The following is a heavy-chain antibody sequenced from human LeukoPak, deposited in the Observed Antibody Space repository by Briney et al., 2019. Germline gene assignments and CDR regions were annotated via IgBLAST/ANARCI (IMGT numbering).Heavy chain of an antibody. CDR1: GFTVSSNY. CDR3: ARIYGSGSPYYYYYMDV. D-gene: IGHD3-10*01. J-gene: IGHJ6*03. V-gene: IGHV3-53*01. Sequence: GGSLRLSCAASGFTVSSNYMSWVRQAPGKGLEWVSVIYSGGSTYYADSVKGRFTISRDNSKNTLYLQMNSLRAEDTAVYYCARIYGSGSPYYYYYMDVWGKGTTVTISS. CDR2: IYSGGST.